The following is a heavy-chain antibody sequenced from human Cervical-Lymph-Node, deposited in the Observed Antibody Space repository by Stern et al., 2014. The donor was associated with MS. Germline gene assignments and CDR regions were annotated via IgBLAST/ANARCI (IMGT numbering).Heavy chain of an antibody. J-gene: IGHJ3*02. CDR3: ASKLEGYYGDWDDAFDI. D-gene: IGHD4-17*01. Sequence: LQPGGSLRLSCAASGFTFSSYSMNWVRQAPGKGLEWVSYISSSSSTIYYADSVKGRFTISRDNAKNSLYLQMNSLRAEDTAVYYCASKLEGYYGDWDDAFDIWGQGTMVTVSS. V-gene: IGHV3-48*01. CDR1: GFTFSSYS. CDR2: ISSSSSTI.